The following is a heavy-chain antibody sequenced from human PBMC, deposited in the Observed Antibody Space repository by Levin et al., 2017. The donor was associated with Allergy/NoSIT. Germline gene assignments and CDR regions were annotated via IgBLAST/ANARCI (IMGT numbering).Heavy chain of an antibody. CDR2: ISCSGSTI. D-gene: IGHD3-3*01. CDR3: ARQLGNFWSGYNYFDY. CDR1: GFTFSSYE. Sequence: GESLKISCAASGFTFSSYEMNWVRQAPGKGLEWVSYISCSGSTIYYADSVKGRFTISRDNAKNSLYLQMNSLRAEDTAVYYCARQLGNFWSGYNYFDYWGQGTLVTVSS. J-gene: IGHJ4*02. V-gene: IGHV3-48*03.